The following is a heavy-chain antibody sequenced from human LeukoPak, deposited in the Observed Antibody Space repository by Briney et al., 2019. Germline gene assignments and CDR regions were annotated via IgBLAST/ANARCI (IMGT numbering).Heavy chain of an antibody. CDR1: VFTVRNNY. D-gene: IGHD1-14*01. CDR3: VRKNRDFNAAFDI. Sequence: PGGSLRLSCAASVFTVRNNYMSWVRQAPGKGLEWVSISYSDSNTNYADSVKGRFTISRDTSQNTLSLQMNSLRAEDTAVYYCVRKNRDFNAAFDIWGQGTVVTVSS. J-gene: IGHJ3*02. CDR2: SYSDSNT. V-gene: IGHV3-53*01.